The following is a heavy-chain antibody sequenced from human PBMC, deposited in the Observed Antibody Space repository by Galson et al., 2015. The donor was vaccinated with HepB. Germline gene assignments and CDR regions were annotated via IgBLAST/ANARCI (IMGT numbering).Heavy chain of an antibody. CDR1: GFTFSSYA. D-gene: IGHD3-10*01. J-gene: IGHJ5*02. CDR2: ISVSGGNT. CDR3: ARGASPYYYGSGSYNWFDP. V-gene: IGHV3-23*01. Sequence: SLRLSCAASGFTFSSYAMSWVRQAPGKGLEWVSGISVSGGNTYYADSVKGRFTISRDNSKNTLYLQMNSLRAEDTAVYYCARGASPYYYGSGSYNWFDPWGQGTLVTVSS.